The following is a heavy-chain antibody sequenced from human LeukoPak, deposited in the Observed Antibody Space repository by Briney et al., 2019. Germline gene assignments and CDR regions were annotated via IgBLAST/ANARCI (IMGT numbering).Heavy chain of an antibody. CDR3: ARERHYDSSGYYYYYGMDV. CDR1: GYTFTGYY. CDR2: INPNSGGT. J-gene: IGHJ6*02. D-gene: IGHD3-22*01. Sequence: ASVKVSCKASGYTFTGYYMHWVRQAPGQGLEWMGWINPNSGGTNYAQKFQGWVTMTRDTSISTAYMELSRLRSDDTAVYYCARERHYDSSGYYYYYGMDVWGQGTTVTVSS. V-gene: IGHV1-2*04.